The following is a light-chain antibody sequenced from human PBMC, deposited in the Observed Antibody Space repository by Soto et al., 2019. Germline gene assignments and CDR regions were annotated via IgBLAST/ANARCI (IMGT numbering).Light chain of an antibody. J-gene: IGLJ3*02. CDR1: SGHSSYA. CDR2: VNSDGSH. V-gene: IGLV4-69*02. CDR3: QTWGLGSDWV. Sequence: QAVVTQSPSASASLGASVNLTCTLSSGHSSYAIAWHQQQPEKGPRYLMTVNSDGSHSKGDGIPDRFSGSSSGAERYLTISSLQSEDEANYYCQTWGLGSDWVFGGGTKLTVL.